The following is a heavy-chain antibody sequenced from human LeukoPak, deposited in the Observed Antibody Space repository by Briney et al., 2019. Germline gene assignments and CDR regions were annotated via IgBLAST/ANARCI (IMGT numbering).Heavy chain of an antibody. D-gene: IGHD6-19*01. CDR3: AKDSESSGWPDAFDI. CDR2: INSDGSST. Sequence: PGGSLRLSCAASGFTFSSYWMHWVRQAPGKGLVWVSRINSDGSSTSYADSVKGRFTISRDNSKNTLYLQMNSLRAEDTAVYYCAKDSESSGWPDAFDIWGQGTMVTVSS. V-gene: IGHV3-74*01. CDR1: GFTFSSYW. J-gene: IGHJ3*02.